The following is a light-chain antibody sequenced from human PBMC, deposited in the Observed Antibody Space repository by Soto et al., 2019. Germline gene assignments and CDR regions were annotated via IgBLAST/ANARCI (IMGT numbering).Light chain of an antibody. V-gene: IGLV2-8*01. CDR2: EVT. CDR3: SSYAGSIYV. J-gene: IGLJ1*01. Sequence: QSALTHPPSTSGSPGQSVTISCTGTSSDVGGYDYVSWYQQHPGKAPKLMIYEVTKRPSGVPDRFSGSKSGNTASLTVSGLQADDEADYYCSSYAGSIYVFGTGTKVTVL. CDR1: SSDVGGYDY.